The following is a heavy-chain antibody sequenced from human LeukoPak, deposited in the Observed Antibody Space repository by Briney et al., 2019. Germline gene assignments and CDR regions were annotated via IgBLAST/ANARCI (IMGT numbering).Heavy chain of an antibody. D-gene: IGHD2-15*01. CDR1: GGSISTYY. Sequence: SETLSLTCTVSGGSISTYYWNWIRQAPGKGLEWIGYIYYSGRTNYNPSLKSRVSISIDTSKNQFSLKLSSVTAADTAVCYCAREIVVVVAATPWFDPWGQGTLVTVSS. CDR2: IYYSGRT. V-gene: IGHV4-59*01. CDR3: AREIVVVVAATPWFDP. J-gene: IGHJ5*02.